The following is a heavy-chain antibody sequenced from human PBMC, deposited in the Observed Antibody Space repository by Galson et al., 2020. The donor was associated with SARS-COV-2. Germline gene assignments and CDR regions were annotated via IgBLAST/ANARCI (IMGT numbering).Heavy chain of an antibody. J-gene: IGHJ6*02. Sequence: SETLSLTCTVSGASVSRDDHYWTWIRQPAGKGLESIGRIYTSGNTNYNPSLKSRVTISLDTSKNQFSLRLRSVTAADTAVYYCARGEFFEFNYYGMDVWGQGTTVTVSS. CDR1: GASVSRDDHY. CDR3: ARGEFFEFNYYGMDV. D-gene: IGHD3-3*01. V-gene: IGHV4-61*02. CDR2: IYTSGNT.